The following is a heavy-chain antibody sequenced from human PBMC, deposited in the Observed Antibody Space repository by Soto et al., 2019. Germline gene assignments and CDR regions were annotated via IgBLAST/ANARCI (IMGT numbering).Heavy chain of an antibody. CDR1: GFIFISSS. J-gene: IGHJ4*02. D-gene: IGHD6-19*01. CDR3: GRAAVD. Sequence: GGSLRLSCTASGFIFISSSMNWVRQAPGKGLEWVSHITSSSSTIYYSDSVRGRFTVSRDDATNSLYLQMSSLRADDTAVYYCGRAAVDWGQGTLVTVSS. CDR2: ITSSSSTI. V-gene: IGHV3-48*01.